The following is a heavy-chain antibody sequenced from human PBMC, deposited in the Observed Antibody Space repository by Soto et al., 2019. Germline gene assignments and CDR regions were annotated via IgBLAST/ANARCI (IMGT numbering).Heavy chain of an antibody. CDR3: AREAVSGRTGFDY. D-gene: IGHD6-19*01. Sequence: GASVKVSCKASGYTFTSYGISWVRQAPGQGLEWMGWVNAYNGNTNYAQKFQGRVTMTTDTSTSAAYMELRSLRSDDTVVYYCAREAVSGRTGFDYWGQGTLVTVSS. CDR2: VNAYNGNT. J-gene: IGHJ4*02. CDR1: GYTFTSYG. V-gene: IGHV1-18*01.